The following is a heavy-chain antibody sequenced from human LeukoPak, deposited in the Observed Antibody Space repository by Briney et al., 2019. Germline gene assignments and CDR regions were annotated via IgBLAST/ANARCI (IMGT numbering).Heavy chain of an antibody. CDR1: GYTFTSYY. V-gene: IGHV1-46*03. D-gene: IGHD3-3*01. Sequence: ASVKVSCKASGYTFTSYYMHWVRQAPGQGLEWMGIINPSGGSTSYAQKSQGRVTMTRDTSTSTVYMELSSLRSEDTAVYYCARVAIFGVALNWFDPWGQGTLVTVSS. J-gene: IGHJ5*02. CDR2: INPSGGST. CDR3: ARVAIFGVALNWFDP.